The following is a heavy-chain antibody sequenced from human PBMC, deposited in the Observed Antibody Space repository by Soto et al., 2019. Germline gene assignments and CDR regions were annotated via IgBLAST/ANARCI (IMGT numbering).Heavy chain of an antibody. D-gene: IGHD2-15*01. CDR3: VRPLLLQKTTYCCMDG. J-gene: IGHJ6*03. Sequence: PSETLSLTFTVSGGSISSYYWSWIRQPPGKRLERIGYIYYSVSTNYFPSLKSRVTISVYTSMNHFSLKLSSVTVADSAVYYCVRPLLLQKTTYCCMDGWGKGTRVTVSS. CDR2: IYYSVST. CDR1: GGSISSYY. V-gene: IGHV4-59*08.